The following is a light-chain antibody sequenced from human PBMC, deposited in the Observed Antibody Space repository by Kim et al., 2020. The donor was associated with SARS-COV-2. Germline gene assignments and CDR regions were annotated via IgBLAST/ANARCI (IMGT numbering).Light chain of an antibody. CDR1: ESVKTS. V-gene: IGKV3-15*01. CDR2: GAS. Sequence: EIVMTQSPATLSVSPGERATLSCRASESVKTSLAWYQQKPGQAPRLLFYGASTRATGIPARFSGSGSGTDFTVTISSLQSEDIAVYYCQQHNKWPLTFGGGTKVDIK. CDR3: QQHNKWPLT. J-gene: IGKJ4*01.